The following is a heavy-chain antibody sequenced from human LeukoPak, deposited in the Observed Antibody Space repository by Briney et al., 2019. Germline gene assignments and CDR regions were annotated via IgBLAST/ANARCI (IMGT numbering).Heavy chain of an antibody. V-gene: IGHV2-70*11. D-gene: IGHD3-22*01. Sequence: SGPTLVNPTQTLTLTCTFSGFSLGTSGMCVSWIRQPPGKALEWLARIGWDDDKYYSTSLKTMLTISKDTSKNQVVLTMTNMDPVDTATYYCARIPYYYDSSGYYYGLDYWGQGTLVTVSS. J-gene: IGHJ4*02. CDR1: GFSLGTSGMC. CDR2: IGWDDDK. CDR3: ARIPYYYDSSGYYYGLDY.